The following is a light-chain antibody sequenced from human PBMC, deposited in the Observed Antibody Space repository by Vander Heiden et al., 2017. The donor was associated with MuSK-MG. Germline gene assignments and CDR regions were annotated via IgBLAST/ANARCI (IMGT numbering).Light chain of an antibody. J-gene: IGLJ2*01. CDR3: QVWDNSGQHVV. CDR2: DDN. CDR1: NSGNKR. Sequence: YVLTQPPTVSPAPGQTARITCGENNSGNKRVHWYQQKPGQAPLLVVYDDNDRPSGIPERFSGSNSANTATLTISRVEAGDEADYYCQVWDNSGQHVVFGGGTKLTVL. V-gene: IGLV3-21*02.